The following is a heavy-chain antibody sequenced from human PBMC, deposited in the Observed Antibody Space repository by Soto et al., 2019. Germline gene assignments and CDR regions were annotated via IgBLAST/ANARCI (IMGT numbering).Heavy chain of an antibody. V-gene: IGHV1-46*04. D-gene: IGHD3-22*01. CDR2: INPFSGST. CDR3: ARGSSYYYESSGPPEYFQH. CDR1: GYTFTDYH. J-gene: IGHJ1*01. Sequence: PSVKVSCKASGYTFTDYHIHWMRQAPGQGLEWMGIINPFSGSTAYAQKLQGRVTMTRDTSTSAVYMELSSLRSEDTAVYYCARGSSYYYESSGPPEYFQHWGQGTLVTVSS.